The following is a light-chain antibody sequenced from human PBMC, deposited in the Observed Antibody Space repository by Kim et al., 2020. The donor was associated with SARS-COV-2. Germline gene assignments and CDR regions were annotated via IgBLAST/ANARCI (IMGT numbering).Light chain of an antibody. Sequence: QSVLTQPPSASGTPGQRVTISCSGSSSNIGTNTVNWYQQLPGTAPKVLIYSNNQRPSGVPDRFSGSSSGTSASLAISGLQSEDEADYYCAAWDDSLYGHVFGTGTKVTVL. CDR3: AAWDDSLYGHV. CDR1: SSNIGTNT. CDR2: SNN. J-gene: IGLJ1*01. V-gene: IGLV1-44*01.